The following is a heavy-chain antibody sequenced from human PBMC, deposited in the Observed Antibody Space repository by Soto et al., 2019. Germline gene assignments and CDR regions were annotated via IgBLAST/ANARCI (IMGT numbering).Heavy chain of an antibody. CDR3: ARELYCSGGSCYSIIYYGMDV. CDR1: GFTFSSYA. Sequence: GGSLRLSCAASGFTFSSYAMHWVRQAPGKGLEWVAVISYDGSNKYYADSVKGRFTISRDNSKNTLYLQMNSLRAEDTAVYYCARELYCSGGSCYSIIYYGMDVWGQGTTVTVSS. J-gene: IGHJ6*02. D-gene: IGHD2-15*01. CDR2: ISYDGSNK. V-gene: IGHV3-30-3*01.